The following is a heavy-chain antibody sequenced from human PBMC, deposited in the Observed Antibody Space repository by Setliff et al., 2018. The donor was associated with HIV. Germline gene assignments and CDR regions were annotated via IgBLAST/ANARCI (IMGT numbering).Heavy chain of an antibody. V-gene: IGHV3-11*04. Sequence: GGSLRLSCAASGFSFSDYYMNWIRQAPGKGLEWVSYISSSGSNGYYADSMKGRFTISRDNAKNSLYLQMNSLRAEDTAVYYCAREGSTYYYYYYMDVWGKGTTVTVSS. CDR1: GFSFSDYY. CDR3: AREGSTYYYYYYMDV. CDR2: ISSSGSNG. J-gene: IGHJ6*03.